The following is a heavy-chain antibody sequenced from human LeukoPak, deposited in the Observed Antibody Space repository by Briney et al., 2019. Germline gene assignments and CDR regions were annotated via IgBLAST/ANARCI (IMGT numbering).Heavy chain of an antibody. J-gene: IGHJ4*02. D-gene: IGHD3-10*01. Sequence: GGSLRLSCAASGFTFSRFGMHWVRQGPGKGLEWVAFLRYDGSDKSYAESVKGRFIISRDNSKNILYVQMDSLRTEDTGVYFCARDFSYGVKGAFEYWGQGTLVTASS. V-gene: IGHV3-30*02. CDR2: LRYDGSDK. CDR1: GFTFSRFG. CDR3: ARDFSYGVKGAFEY.